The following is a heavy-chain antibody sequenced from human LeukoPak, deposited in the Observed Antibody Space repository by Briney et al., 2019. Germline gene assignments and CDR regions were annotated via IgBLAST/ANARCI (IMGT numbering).Heavy chain of an antibody. Sequence: ASVKVSCKASGYTFTSYDINWVRQATGQGLEWMGWMNPNSGNTGYAQKFQGRVTMTRNTSISTAYMELSSLRSEDTAVYYCARGLVVVAGTLGYCFDFWGQGTLVTVSS. CDR3: ARGLVVVAGTLGYCFDF. J-gene: IGHJ4*02. D-gene: IGHD2-15*01. CDR2: MNPNSGNT. CDR1: GYTFTSYD. V-gene: IGHV1-8*01.